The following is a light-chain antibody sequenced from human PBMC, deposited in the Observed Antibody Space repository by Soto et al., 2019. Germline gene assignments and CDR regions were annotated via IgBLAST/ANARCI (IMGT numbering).Light chain of an antibody. CDR2: LGS. J-gene: IGKJ4*01. CDR3: MQALQTPFT. V-gene: IGKV2-28*01. CDR1: QSLLHSNGYNY. Sequence: DIVMTQSPLSLPVTPGEPASISCRSIQSLLHSNGYNYLDWYLQKPGQSPQLLIYLGSNRASGVPDRFSGSGSGTDFTLKISSVAAEDVGVYYCMQALQTPFTFGGGTKVEIK.